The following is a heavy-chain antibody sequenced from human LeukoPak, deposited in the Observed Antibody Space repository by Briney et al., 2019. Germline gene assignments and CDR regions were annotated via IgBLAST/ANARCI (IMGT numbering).Heavy chain of an antibody. V-gene: IGHV4-31*03. Sequence: PSETLSLTCTVSGGSISSGGYYWSWIRQHPGKGLEWIGYIYYSGSTYYNPSLKSRVTISVDTSKNQFSLKLSSVTAADTAVYYCASQERDRDAFDIWGQGTMVTVSS. CDR2: IYYSGST. CDR1: GGSISSGGYY. D-gene: IGHD1-26*01. CDR3: ASQERDRDAFDI. J-gene: IGHJ3*02.